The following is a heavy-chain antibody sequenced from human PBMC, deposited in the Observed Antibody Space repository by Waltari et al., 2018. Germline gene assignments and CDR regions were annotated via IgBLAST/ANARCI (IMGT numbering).Heavy chain of an antibody. CDR1: GSPFSWNA. V-gene: IGHV3-33*01. D-gene: IGHD6-13*01. CDR3: ARDLGRAAAGTFDH. Sequence: QVQLVESGGGVVHPGRSRRLSRAASGSPFSWNALHGVRQAPGKGLEWVAVMWYDGSNKYYADSVKGRFTISRDNSKNTLYLQMNSLRAEDTAVYYCARDLGRAAAGTFDHWGQGTLVTVSS. CDR2: MWYDGSNK. J-gene: IGHJ4*02.